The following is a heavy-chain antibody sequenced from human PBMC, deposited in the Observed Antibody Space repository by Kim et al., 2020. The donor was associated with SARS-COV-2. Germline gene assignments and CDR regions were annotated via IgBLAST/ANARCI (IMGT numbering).Heavy chain of an antibody. CDR1: GGSISSYY. J-gene: IGHJ6*02. Sequence: SETLSLTCTVSGGSISSYYWSWIRQPPGKGLEWIGYIYYSGSTNYNPSLKSRVTISVDTSKNQFSLKLSSVTAADTAVYYCAREKHYCSGGSCYWNYYYYYGMDVWGQGTTVTVSS. V-gene: IGHV4-59*13. CDR2: IYYSGST. CDR3: AREKHYCSGGSCYWNYYYYYGMDV. D-gene: IGHD2-15*01.